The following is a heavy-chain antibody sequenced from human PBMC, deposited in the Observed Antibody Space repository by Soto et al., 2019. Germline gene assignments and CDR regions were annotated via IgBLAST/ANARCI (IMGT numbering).Heavy chain of an antibody. Sequence: SETLSLTCTVSGDSIGSTNYYWGWVRQPPGKGLEWIGSIYYSGSSYHNPSLKSRVTISVDTSKNQFSLRVGSVTAAHTGVYYCARLAAGTHYYFDYWGRGTLVTVSS. CDR1: GDSIGSTNYY. CDR2: IYYSGSS. J-gene: IGHJ4*02. V-gene: IGHV4-39*01. D-gene: IGHD6-13*01. CDR3: ARLAAGTHYYFDY.